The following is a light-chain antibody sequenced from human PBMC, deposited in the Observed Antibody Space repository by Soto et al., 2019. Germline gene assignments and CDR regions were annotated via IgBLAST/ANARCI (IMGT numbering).Light chain of an antibody. Sequence: QSALTQPASVSGSPGQSITISCTGTSSDVGAYKFVSWYQHHPGKAPKLIIYDVTTRPSGVSNRFSGSKSGDTASLTISGLQSEDEADYYCSSLTSSSTYVFGTGTKLTVL. CDR3: SSLTSSSTYV. J-gene: IGLJ1*01. V-gene: IGLV2-14*03. CDR1: SSDVGAYKF. CDR2: DVT.